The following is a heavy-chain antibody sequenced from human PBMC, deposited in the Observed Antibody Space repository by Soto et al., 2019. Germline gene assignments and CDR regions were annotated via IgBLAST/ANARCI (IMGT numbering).Heavy chain of an antibody. Sequence: ASVKVSCKASGYTFTSYAMHWVRQAPGQRLEWMGWINSGNGNTKCSQKFQGRVTLTRDTSANTAYMELSSLRSEDTAVYYCARGLTMVRGVILDAFDIWGQGTMVTVSS. V-gene: IGHV1-3*01. CDR2: INSGNGNT. J-gene: IGHJ3*02. CDR1: GYTFTSYA. CDR3: ARGLTMVRGVILDAFDI. D-gene: IGHD3-10*01.